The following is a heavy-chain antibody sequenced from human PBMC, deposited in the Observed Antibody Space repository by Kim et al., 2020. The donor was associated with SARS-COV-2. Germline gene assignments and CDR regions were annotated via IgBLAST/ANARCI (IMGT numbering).Heavy chain of an antibody. V-gene: IGHV4-39*01. Sequence: SETLSLTCTVSGGSISSSSYYWGWIRQPPGKGLEWIGSIYYSGSTYYNPSLKSRVTISVDTSKNQFSLKLSSVTAADTAVYYCARTIQDTAMERVIDYWGQGNLVTVSS. D-gene: IGHD5-18*01. CDR2: IYYSGST. CDR1: GGSISSSSYY. CDR3: ARTIQDTAMERVIDY. J-gene: IGHJ4*02.